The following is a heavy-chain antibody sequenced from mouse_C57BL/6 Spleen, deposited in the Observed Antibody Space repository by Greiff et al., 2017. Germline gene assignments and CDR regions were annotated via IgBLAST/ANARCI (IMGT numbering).Heavy chain of an antibody. CDR2: IHPNSGST. Sequence: VQLQQPGAELVKPGASVKLSCKASGYTFTSYWMHWVKQRPGQGLEWIGMIHPNSGSTNYNEKFKSKATLTVDKSSSTAYMQLSSLTSEDSAVYYCASPVVATENYAMDYWGQGTSVTVSS. J-gene: IGHJ4*01. V-gene: IGHV1-64*01. D-gene: IGHD1-1*01. CDR1: GYTFTSYW. CDR3: ASPVVATENYAMDY.